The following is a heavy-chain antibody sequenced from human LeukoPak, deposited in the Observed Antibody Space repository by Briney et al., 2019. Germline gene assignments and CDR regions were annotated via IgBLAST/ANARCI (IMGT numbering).Heavy chain of an antibody. CDR2: IYYSGST. D-gene: IGHD6-6*01. CDR3: ARSLIAARRGFDY. Sequence: SETLSLTCTVSGGSISSGAYYWSWIRQQPGKGLEYIAYIYYSGSTYYNPSLKSRVSMSVDTSKNQFSLKLSSVTVADTAVYYCARSLIAARRGFDYWGQGTLVTVSS. CDR1: GGSISSGAYY. J-gene: IGHJ4*02. V-gene: IGHV4-31*03.